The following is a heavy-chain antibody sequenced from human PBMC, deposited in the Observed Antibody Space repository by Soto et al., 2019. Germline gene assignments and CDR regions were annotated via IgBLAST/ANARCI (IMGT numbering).Heavy chain of an antibody. J-gene: IGHJ4*02. D-gene: IGHD1-26*01. V-gene: IGHV3-9*01. CDR3: AMSTGSFHADFDF. CDR2: FDGGVWCF. Sequence: ALRLYCRNSGFIFNDYAMHWVRPAPGEGLEGVAGFDGGVWCFNYSDSVKGRFTISRDNAENSLFLQMESLRADDTALYYCAMSTGSFHADFDFWGQGTKVTVSS. CDR1: GFIFNDYA.